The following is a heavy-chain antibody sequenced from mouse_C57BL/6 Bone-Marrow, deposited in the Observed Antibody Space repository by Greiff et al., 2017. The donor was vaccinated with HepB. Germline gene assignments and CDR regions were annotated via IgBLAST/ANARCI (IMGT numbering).Heavy chain of an antibody. CDR2: ILPSIGRT. J-gene: IGHJ3*01. CDR1: DSEVFPIAY. Sequence: VQLQQSGSELRSPGSSVKLSCKDFDSEVFPIAYMSWVRQKPGHGFEWIGGILPSIGRTIYGEKFEDKATLDADTLSNTAYLELNSLTSEDSGIYYCARDYYGSSYEAWFAYWGQGTLVTVSA. D-gene: IGHD1-1*01. CDR3: ARDYYGSSYEAWFAY. V-gene: IGHV15-2*01.